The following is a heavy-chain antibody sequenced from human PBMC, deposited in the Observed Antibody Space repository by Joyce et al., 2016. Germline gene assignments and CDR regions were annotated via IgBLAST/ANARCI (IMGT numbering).Heavy chain of an antibody. V-gene: IGHV5-51*01. CDR1: GYSFTSYW. J-gene: IGHJ4*02. D-gene: IGHD3-16*01. Sequence: EVQLVQSGGEVKKPGESLKISCKGVGYSFTSYWLGWVRPMPGEGLELMGIINPEDSDTRYSPSFQGQVTISVDRSIKTAHLRWGSLRASDTAIYYCARSAVRGTLSPFFDYWGQGSLVTVSS. CDR3: ARSAVRGTLSPFFDY. CDR2: INPEDSDT.